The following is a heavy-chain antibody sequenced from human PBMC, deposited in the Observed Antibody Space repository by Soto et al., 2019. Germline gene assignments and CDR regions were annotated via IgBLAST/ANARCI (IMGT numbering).Heavy chain of an antibody. V-gene: IGHV3-72*01. CDR1: GLIFSDYH. J-gene: IGHJ6*02. CDR3: AMLGGCSGGSNDMAV. D-gene: IGHD6-19*01. CDR2: IRRKANSYTT. Sequence: EVQLVESGGGLVQPGGSLRLSCAASGLIFSDYHMDWVRQAPGKGLEWVGRIRRKANSYTTAYAASVTGRFTISRDDSKNSLYLQMNSLKTEDTAVYYCAMLGGCSGGSNDMAVWGQGNTVTASS.